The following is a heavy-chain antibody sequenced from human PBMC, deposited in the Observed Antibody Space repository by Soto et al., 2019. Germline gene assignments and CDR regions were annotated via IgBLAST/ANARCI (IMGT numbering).Heavy chain of an antibody. CDR3: AINRDGYYYTGNDV. CDR2: ISGTGIST. J-gene: IGHJ6*02. Sequence: PVGSLRLSCSASGFTFSSHAISWVRQAPGKGLEWVSAISGTGISTFYADSVKGRFTISRDNSKNTLYLKLNSLRVEDTAIYYCAINRDGYYYTGNDVWRQGTTVTVYS. CDR1: GFTFSSHA. V-gene: IGHV3-23*01.